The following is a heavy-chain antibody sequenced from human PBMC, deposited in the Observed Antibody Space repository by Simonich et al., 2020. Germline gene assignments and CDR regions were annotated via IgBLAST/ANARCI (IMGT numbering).Heavy chain of an antibody. D-gene: IGHD3-16*01. CDR3: ARAPWGYYFDY. CDR2: LNPNSGGT. V-gene: IGHV1-2*02. J-gene: IGHJ4*02. Sequence: QVQLVQSGAEVKKPGASVKVSCKASGYTFTGYYMHWVRQAPGQGLEWKGGLNPNSGGTNYAQKFQGRVTRTSDTSISTAYMELSRLRADDTAVYYCARAPWGYYFDYWGQGTLVTVSS. CDR1: GYTFTGYY.